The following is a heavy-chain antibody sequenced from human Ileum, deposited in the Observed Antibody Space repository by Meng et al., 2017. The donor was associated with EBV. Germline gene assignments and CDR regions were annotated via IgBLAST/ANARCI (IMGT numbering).Heavy chain of an antibody. V-gene: IGHV4-4*02. J-gene: IGHJ4*02. CDR1: DGSISSSNW. CDR3: SRHSGYNQGY. Sequence: QVALQESGPGLVKPSGTLSLICVVFDGSISSSNWWSWVRQPPGKGLEWIGQIYYSGSPSYNPSLKSRVTMSVDKSKNQVSLNLNSVTAADTALYYCSRHSGYNQGYWGQGTLVTVSS. D-gene: IGHD5-24*01. CDR2: IYYSGSP.